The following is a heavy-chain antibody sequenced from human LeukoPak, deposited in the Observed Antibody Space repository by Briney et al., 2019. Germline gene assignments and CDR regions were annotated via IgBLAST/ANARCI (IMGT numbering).Heavy chain of an antibody. CDR3: AKGTHSSSWHWFDP. CDR1: GFIFSDYY. V-gene: IGHV3-11*01. D-gene: IGHD6-13*01. Sequence: GGSLRLSCAASGFIFSDYYMTWLRQSPGKGLEWLSYIDSSGDVIYYADSVKGRFTISRDNAKSSLYLQMSSLRAEDTAVYYCAKGTHSSSWHWFDPWGQGTLVTVST. CDR2: IDSSGDVI. J-gene: IGHJ5*02.